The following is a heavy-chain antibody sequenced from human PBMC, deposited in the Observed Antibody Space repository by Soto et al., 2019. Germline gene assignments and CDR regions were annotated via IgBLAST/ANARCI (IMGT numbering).Heavy chain of an antibody. CDR2: IYYSGST. CDR3: AREMATSEFDY. J-gene: IGHJ4*02. CDR1: GGSISSYY. V-gene: IGHV4-59*01. D-gene: IGHD2-2*01. Sequence: SETLSLTCTVSGGSISSYYWSWIRQPPGKGLEWIGYIYYSGSTNYNPSLKSRVTISVDTSKNQFSLKLSSVTAADTAVYYYAREMATSEFDYWGQGTLVTVSS.